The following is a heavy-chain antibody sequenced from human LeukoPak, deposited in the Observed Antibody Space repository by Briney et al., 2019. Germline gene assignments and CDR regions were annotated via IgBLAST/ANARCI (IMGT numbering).Heavy chain of an antibody. CDR3: ARHDRPSDAFDI. J-gene: IGHJ3*02. D-gene: IGHD3-16*01. CDR2: VYTTGSP. Sequence: SETLSLTCTVSGGFISSYYWSCIRQPAGKGLEWIGRVYTTGSPNYNPSLKGRVSMSVDTSKNQFSLKLTSVTAADTAVYYCARHDRPSDAFDIWGQGTMVTVSS. V-gene: IGHV4-4*07. CDR1: GGFISSYY.